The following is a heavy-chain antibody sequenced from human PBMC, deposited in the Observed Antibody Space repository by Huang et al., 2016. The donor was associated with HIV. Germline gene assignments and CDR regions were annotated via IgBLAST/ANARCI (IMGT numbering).Heavy chain of an antibody. D-gene: IGHD3-22*01. CDR1: GYSFTDYG. CDR2: ISAFNGDT. V-gene: IGHV1-18*01. J-gene: IGHJ3*01. CDR3: ARDPKYHRIGYYRQRRGIDV. Sequence: QAQLMQSGPEVKKPGASVKVSCKTSGYSFTDYGITWVRQAPGQGPEWGGWISAFNGDTEIAQRVQGRVTLTTDTSTSMAYMELRSLRFDDTAVYFCARDPKYHRIGYYRQRRGIDVWGQGTMVSVSS.